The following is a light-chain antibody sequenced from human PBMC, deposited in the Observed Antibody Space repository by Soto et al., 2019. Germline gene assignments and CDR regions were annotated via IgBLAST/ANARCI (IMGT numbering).Light chain of an antibody. CDR3: CSYAGNSTYV. CDR2: EGL. CDR1: SSDVGRYDL. Sequence: QSVLTQPASVSGSPGQSITISCTGTSSDVGRYDLVSWYQQHPGKAPKLMIYEGLKRPSGVSSRFSGSKSGNTSSLTISGLPEDDEADYSCCSYAGNSTYVFGTGTKLTVL. J-gene: IGLJ1*01. V-gene: IGLV2-23*01.